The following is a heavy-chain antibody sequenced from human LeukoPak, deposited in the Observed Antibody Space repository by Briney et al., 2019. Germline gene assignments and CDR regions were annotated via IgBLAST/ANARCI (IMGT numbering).Heavy chain of an antibody. CDR1: GYTFTSYY. D-gene: IGHD2-15*01. CDR2: INPSGGST. Sequence: ASVKVSCKASGYTFTSYYMHWVRQAPGQGLEWMGIINPSGGSTSYAQKFQGRVTMTRDTSISTAYMELSRLRPDDTAVYYCARDRAGGVVVVAATSFGFDPWGQGTLVTVSS. J-gene: IGHJ5*02. V-gene: IGHV1-46*01. CDR3: ARDRAGGVVVVAATSFGFDP.